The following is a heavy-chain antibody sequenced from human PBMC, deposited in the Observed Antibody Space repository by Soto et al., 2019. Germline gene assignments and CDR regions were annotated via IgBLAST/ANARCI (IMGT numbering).Heavy chain of an antibody. CDR1: GGSISIYY. D-gene: IGHD3-10*01. J-gene: IGHJ5*02. CDR3: AGWFGEPSTNNWFDP. CDR2: IYYSGST. V-gene: IGHV4-59*01. Sequence: PSETLSLTCTVSGGSISIYYLSWIRQPPGKGLEWIGYIYYSGSTNYNPSLKSRVTISVDTSKNQFSLKLSSVAAADTAVYYCAGWFGEPSTNNWFDPWGQGTLVTVSS.